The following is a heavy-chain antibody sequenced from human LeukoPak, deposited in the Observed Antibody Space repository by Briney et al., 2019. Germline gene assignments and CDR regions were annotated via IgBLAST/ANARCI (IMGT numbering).Heavy chain of an antibody. D-gene: IGHD2-8*01. CDR2: IYYSGST. Sequence: SETLSLTCTVSGGSISSYYWSWVRQPPGKGLEWIGYIYYSGSTNYNPSLKSRVTISVDTSKNQFSLKLSSVTAADTAVYYCAREGVNGYYYYMDVWAKGTTVTVSS. CDR1: GGSISSYY. V-gene: IGHV4-59*01. CDR3: AREGVNGYYYYMDV. J-gene: IGHJ6*03.